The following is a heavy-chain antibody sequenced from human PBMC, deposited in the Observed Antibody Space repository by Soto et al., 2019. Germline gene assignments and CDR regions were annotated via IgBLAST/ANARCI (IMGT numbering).Heavy chain of an antibody. V-gene: IGHV4-39*01. CDR3: ARRLVTTDNDSFEV. CDR1: GGSISSSNDY. J-gene: IGHJ3*01. D-gene: IGHD4-17*01. Sequence: QLQLQESGPGLVKPSETLSLTCIVSGGSISSSNDYWGWIRQSPGKGLEWIGRIFRSGTTHYNPSLKSRVTISVDTSKSQFSLKLSSVTAADTAVYYCARRLVTTDNDSFEVWGQGTMVTVSS. CDR2: IFRSGTT.